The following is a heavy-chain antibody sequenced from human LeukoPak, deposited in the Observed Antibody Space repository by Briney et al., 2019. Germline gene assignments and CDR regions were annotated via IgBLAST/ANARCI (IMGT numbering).Heavy chain of an antibody. J-gene: IGHJ6*04. D-gene: IGHD3-10*02. CDR3: AELGITMIGGV. CDR1: GFTFSSYN. V-gene: IGHV3-21*01. CDR2: ISTSSSYI. Sequence: GGSLRLSCAASGFTFSSYNMNWVRQAPGKGLEWVSSISTSSSYIYYADSVKGRFTISRDNAKNSLYLQMNSLRAEDTAVYYCAELGITMIGGVWGKGTTVTISS.